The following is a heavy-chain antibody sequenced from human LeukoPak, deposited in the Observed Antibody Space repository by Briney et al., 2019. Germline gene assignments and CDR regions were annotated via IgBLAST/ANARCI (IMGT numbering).Heavy chain of an antibody. CDR1: GFTVSSNY. V-gene: IGHV3-66*02. CDR3: ARMTLAARPYYFDY. J-gene: IGHJ4*02. Sequence: GVSLRLSCAASGFTVSSNYMSWVRQAPGKGLEWVSVIYSGGSTYYADSVKGRFTISRDNSKNTLYLQMNSLRAEDTAVYYCARMTLAARPYYFDYWGQGTLVTVSS. D-gene: IGHD6-6*01. CDR2: IYSGGST.